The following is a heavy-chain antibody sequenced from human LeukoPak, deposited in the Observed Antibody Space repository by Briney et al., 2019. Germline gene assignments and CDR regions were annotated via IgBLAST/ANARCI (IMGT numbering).Heavy chain of an antibody. J-gene: IGHJ4*02. CDR2: IIPIFGTA. CDR1: GGTFSSYA. CDR3: ALTAATRGYFDY. V-gene: IGHV1-69*13. Sequence: SVKVSCKASGGTFSSYAISWVRQAPGQGLEWMGGIIPIFGTANYAQKFQGRVTITADGSTSTAYMELSSLRSEDTAVYYCALTAATRGYFDYWGQGTLVTVSS. D-gene: IGHD2-15*01.